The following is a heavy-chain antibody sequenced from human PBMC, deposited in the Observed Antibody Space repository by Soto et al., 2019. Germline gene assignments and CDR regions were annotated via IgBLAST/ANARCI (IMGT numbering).Heavy chain of an antibody. CDR1: GFTFSSYA. V-gene: IGHV3-30*01. D-gene: IGHD6-19*01. CDR3: ARDRIFVAVAESYYYYGMDV. Sequence: PGGSLRLSCAASGFTFSSYAMQWVRQAPGKGLEWVAVISYDGGNHFSAGTVKGRFAISRDNSKNTLYLQMDSLSAEDTAVYYCARDRIFVAVAESYYYYGMDVWGQGTTVTVSS. J-gene: IGHJ6*02. CDR2: ISYDGGNH.